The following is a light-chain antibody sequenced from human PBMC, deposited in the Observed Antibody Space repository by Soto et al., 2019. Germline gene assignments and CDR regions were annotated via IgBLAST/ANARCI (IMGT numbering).Light chain of an antibody. CDR3: QQYNNWPLYT. V-gene: IGKV3-15*01. J-gene: IGKJ2*01. Sequence: EIVMTQSPATLSVSPGERATLSCRASQSVGGNLAWYQQRPGRAPRLLIYDASTRATDIPARFSGSGSETEFTLTISSLQSEDFALYYCQQYNNWPLYTFGQGTKLEIK. CDR2: DAS. CDR1: QSVGGN.